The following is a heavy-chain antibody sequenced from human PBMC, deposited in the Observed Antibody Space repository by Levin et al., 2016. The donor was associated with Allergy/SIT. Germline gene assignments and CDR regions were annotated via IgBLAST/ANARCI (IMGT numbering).Heavy chain of an antibody. Sequence: VRQAPGKGLEWVAVISYDGSNKYYADSVKGRFTISRDNSKNTLYLQMNSLRAEDTAVYYCAKGRAVAGTSMRIDYWGQGTLVTVSS. V-gene: IGHV3-30*18. CDR3: AKGRAVAGTSMRIDY. J-gene: IGHJ4*02. D-gene: IGHD6-19*01. CDR2: ISYDGSNK.